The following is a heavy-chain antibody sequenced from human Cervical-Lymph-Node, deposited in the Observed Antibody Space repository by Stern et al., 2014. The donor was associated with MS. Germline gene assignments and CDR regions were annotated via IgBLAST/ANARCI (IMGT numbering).Heavy chain of an antibody. J-gene: IGHJ4*02. CDR2: ISGSGGGT. V-gene: IGHV3-23*04. D-gene: IGHD3-3*01. Sequence: EVQLVESGGGLVQPGGSLRISCAASGFTFSSYAMTWVRQAPGKGLEWISTISGSGGGTYYTDSVKGRFTISRDNSKNTLFLQMSSLRAEDTAVYYCATPPLDDFWSAYLDYLGQGTLVTVSS. CDR1: GFTFSSYA. CDR3: ATPPLDDFWSAYLDY.